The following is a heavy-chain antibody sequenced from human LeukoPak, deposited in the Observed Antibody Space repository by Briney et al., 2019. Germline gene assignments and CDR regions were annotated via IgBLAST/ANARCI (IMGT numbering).Heavy chain of an antibody. CDR2: ISYDGSNK. CDR1: GFTFSSYA. V-gene: IGHV3-30-3*02. Sequence: GGSLRLSCAASGFTFSSYAMHWVRQAPGKGLEWVAVISYDGSNKYYADSVKGRFTISRDNSKNTLYLQMNSLRAEDTAVYYCVKPSSSWDYYYYMDVWGKGTTVTVSS. J-gene: IGHJ6*03. D-gene: IGHD6-13*01. CDR3: VKPSSSWDYYYYMDV.